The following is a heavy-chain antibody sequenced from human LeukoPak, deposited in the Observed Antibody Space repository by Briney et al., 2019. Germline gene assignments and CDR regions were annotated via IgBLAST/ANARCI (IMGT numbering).Heavy chain of an antibody. CDR2: ISYDGSNK. CDR1: GFTFSSYG. V-gene: IGHV3-30*18. J-gene: IGHJ4*02. Sequence: GRSLRLSCAASGFTFSSYGMHWVLQAPGKGLEWVAVISYDGSNKYYADSVKGRFTISRDNSKNTLYLQMNSLRAEDTAVYYCAKDPLADSSLTYYFDYWGQGTLVTVSS. CDR3: AKDPLADSSLTYYFDY. D-gene: IGHD3-3*01.